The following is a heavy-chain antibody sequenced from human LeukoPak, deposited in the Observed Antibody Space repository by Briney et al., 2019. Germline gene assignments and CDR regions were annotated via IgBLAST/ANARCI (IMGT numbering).Heavy chain of an antibody. Sequence: PGGSLRLSCAASGFTFSSYSMNWVRQAPGKGLEWVSYISSSSSTIYYADSVKGRFTISRDNAKNSLYLQMNSLRAEDTAVYYCASGVVSDIVVVVAAFDAFDIWGQGTMVTVSS. CDR3: ASGVVSDIVVVVAAFDAFDI. V-gene: IGHV3-48*01. CDR1: GFTFSSYS. CDR2: ISSSSSTI. J-gene: IGHJ3*02. D-gene: IGHD2-15*01.